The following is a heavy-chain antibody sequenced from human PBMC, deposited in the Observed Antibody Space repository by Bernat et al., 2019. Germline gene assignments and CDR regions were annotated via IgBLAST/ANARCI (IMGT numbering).Heavy chain of an antibody. CDR2: IYSGGST. Sequence: EVQLVESGGGLVQPGGSLRLSCAASGFTVSSNYMSWVRQAPGKGLEWVSVIYSGGSTYYADSVKGRFTISRHNSKNTLYLQMNSLRAEDTAVYYCARDSDYDSSGYYYGMDVWGQGTTVTVSS. V-gene: IGHV3-66*01. CDR3: ARDSDYDSSGYYYGMDV. CDR1: GFTVSSNY. J-gene: IGHJ6*02. D-gene: IGHD3-22*01.